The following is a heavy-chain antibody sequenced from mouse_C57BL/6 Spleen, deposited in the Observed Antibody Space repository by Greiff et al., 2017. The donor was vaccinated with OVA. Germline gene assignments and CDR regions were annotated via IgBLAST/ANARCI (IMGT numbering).Heavy chain of an antibody. CDR2: ISSGSSTI. CDR1: GFTFSDYG. Sequence: EVMLVESGGGLVKPGGSLKLSCAASGFTFSDYGMHWVRQAPEKGLEWVAYISSGSSTIYSADTVKGRFTISRANAKNTLFLQMTRLRSEDTAMYYCARPQVDYWGQGTTLTVSS. V-gene: IGHV5-17*01. J-gene: IGHJ2*01. CDR3: ARPQVDY.